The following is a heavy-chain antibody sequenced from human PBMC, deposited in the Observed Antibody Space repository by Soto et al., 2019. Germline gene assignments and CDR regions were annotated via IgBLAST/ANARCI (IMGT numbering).Heavy chain of an antibody. J-gene: IGHJ6*02. CDR3: ARVGVLRFLEWSGYGMDV. CDR2: IYHSGST. CDR1: GGSINSSNW. Sequence: SETLSLTCAVSGGSINSSNWWSWVRQPPGKGLEWIGEIYHSGSTNYNPSLKSRVTISVDKSKNQFSLKLSSVTAADTAVYYCARVGVLRFLEWSGYGMDVWGQGTTVT. V-gene: IGHV4-4*02. D-gene: IGHD3-3*01.